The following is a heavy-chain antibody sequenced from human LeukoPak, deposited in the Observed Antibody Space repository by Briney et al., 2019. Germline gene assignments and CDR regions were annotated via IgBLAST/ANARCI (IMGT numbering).Heavy chain of an antibody. CDR2: ISYDGSNK. D-gene: IGHD3-22*01. Sequence: PGRSLRLSCAVSGFTFSSYGMHWVRQAPGKGLEWVAVISYDGSNKYYVDSVKGRFTISRDSSKNTLYLQMNSLRAEDTAVYYCAEDEGQWILGYVFDYWGQGTLVTVSS. CDR1: GFTFSSYG. CDR3: AEDEGQWILGYVFDY. V-gene: IGHV3-30*18. J-gene: IGHJ4*02.